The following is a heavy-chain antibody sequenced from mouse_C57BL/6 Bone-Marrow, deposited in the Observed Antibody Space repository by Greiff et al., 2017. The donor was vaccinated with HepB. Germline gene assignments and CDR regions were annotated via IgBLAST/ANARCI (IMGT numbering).Heavy chain of an antibody. V-gene: IGHV1-80*01. CDR3: ARGNYVLYWYFDV. CDR2: IYPGDGDT. CDR1: GYAFSSYW. Sequence: QVQLKESGAELVKPGASVKISCKASGYAFSSYWMNWVKQRPGKGLEWIGQIYPGDGDTNYNGKFKGKATLTADKSSSTAYMQLSSLTSEDSAVYFCARGNYVLYWYFDVWGTGATVTVSS. D-gene: IGHD2-1*01. J-gene: IGHJ1*03.